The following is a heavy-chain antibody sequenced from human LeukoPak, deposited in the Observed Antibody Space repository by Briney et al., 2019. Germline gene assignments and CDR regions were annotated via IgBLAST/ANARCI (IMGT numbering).Heavy chain of an antibody. CDR2: ISSSGSPI. CDR1: GFTFSSYE. CDR3: ARDPIYAPPPLAAFDI. D-gene: IGHD3-16*01. V-gene: IGHV3-48*03. Sequence: GGSLRLSCAASGFTFSSYEMNWVRQAPGKGLEWVSYISSSGSPIYYADSVKGRFSISRDNAKKSLYLQMNSLRAEDTAVYYCARDPIYAPPPLAAFDIWGQGTLVTVSS. J-gene: IGHJ3*02.